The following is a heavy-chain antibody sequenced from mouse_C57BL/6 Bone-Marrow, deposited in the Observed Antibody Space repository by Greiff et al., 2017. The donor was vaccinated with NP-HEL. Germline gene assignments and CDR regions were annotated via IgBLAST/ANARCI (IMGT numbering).Heavy chain of an antibody. V-gene: IGHV1-74*01. CDR2: IHPSDSDT. Sequence: QVQLQQPGAELVKPGASVKVSCKASGYTFTSYWMHWVKQRPGQGLEWIGRIHPSDSDTNYNQKFKGKATLTVDKSSSTAYMQLSSLTSEDSAVYYCAIGSTVVAPYWYFDVWGTGTTVTVSS. CDR3: AIGSTVVAPYWYFDV. D-gene: IGHD1-1*01. CDR1: GYTFTSYW. J-gene: IGHJ1*03.